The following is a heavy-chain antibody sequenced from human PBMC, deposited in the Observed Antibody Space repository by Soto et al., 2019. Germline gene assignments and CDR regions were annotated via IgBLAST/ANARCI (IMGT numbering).Heavy chain of an antibody. J-gene: IGHJ5*02. CDR3: AIGYCSGGSCYSWCFGT. D-gene: IGHD2-15*01. Sequence: SQTLPLSDDISGCSVCSNSSAWNRIRQYPSRGLEWLGRTYYRSKWYNDYAVSVKSRITINPDTSKNQFSLQLNSVTPEDTAVYYCAIGYCSGGSCYSWCFGTWGQGTLLTVSS. V-gene: IGHV6-1*01. CDR2: TYYRSKWYN. CDR1: GCSVCSNSSA.